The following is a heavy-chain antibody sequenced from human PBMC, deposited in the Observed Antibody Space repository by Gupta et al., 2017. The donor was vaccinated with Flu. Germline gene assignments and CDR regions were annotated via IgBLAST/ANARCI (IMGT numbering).Heavy chain of an antibody. J-gene: IGHJ5*02. Sequence: KGLEWIGHIYNSGSTYYNPSLKSRVSISLDTSKNQFSLHVRSVTAADTAVYHCARGFCSGGTCYSGGHNWFDPWGQETLVTVSS. CDR2: IYNSGST. V-gene: IGHV4-31*02. D-gene: IGHD2-15*01. CDR3: ARGFCSGGTCYSGGHNWFDP.